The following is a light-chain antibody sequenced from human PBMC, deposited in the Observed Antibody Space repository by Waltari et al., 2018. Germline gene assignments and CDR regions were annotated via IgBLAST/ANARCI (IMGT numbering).Light chain of an antibody. CDR1: QSISKY. CDR2: AAS. J-gene: IGKJ1*01. CDR3: QNHERLPAT. V-gene: IGKV3-20*01. Sequence: VLTQSPGTLSLSPGETATLSCRASQSISKYLVWYQQRPGHAPRLLIYAASTRPTGVPDRFSGSGYGADFTLTISIMEPEDFAVYYCQNHERLPATFGQGTRVEI.